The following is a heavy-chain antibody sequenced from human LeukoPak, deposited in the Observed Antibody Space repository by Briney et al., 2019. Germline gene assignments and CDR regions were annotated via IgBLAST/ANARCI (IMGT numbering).Heavy chain of an antibody. Sequence: GGSLRLSCAASGFTFSSYAMSWVRQAPGKGLEWVSAISSSGDTTYYADSVKGRFTISRDNSKSTLYLQMNSLRAEETAVYYCATYSSGSYSNAFDIWGQGTMVTVSS. CDR1: GFTFSSYA. CDR2: ISSSGDTT. V-gene: IGHV3-23*01. J-gene: IGHJ3*02. CDR3: ATYSSGSYSNAFDI. D-gene: IGHD3-10*01.